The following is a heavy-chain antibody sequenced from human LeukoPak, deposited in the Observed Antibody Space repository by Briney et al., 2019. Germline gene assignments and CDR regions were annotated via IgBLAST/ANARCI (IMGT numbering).Heavy chain of an antibody. D-gene: IGHD2-21*02. CDR3: ARDRNGDQRANAFDI. CDR2: INPSGDTT. V-gene: IGHV1-46*01. J-gene: IGHJ3*02. CDR1: GFTFTTYF. Sequence: ASVKVSCKASGFTFTTYFMHWVRQAPGQGLEWMGKINPSGDTTTYAQKFQGRITMTRDTSTSTVYLELSSLRSEDTAVYYCARDRNGDQRANAFDIWGQGTTVTVSS.